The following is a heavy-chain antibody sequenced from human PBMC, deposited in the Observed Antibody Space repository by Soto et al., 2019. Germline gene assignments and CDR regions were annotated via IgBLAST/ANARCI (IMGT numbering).Heavy chain of an antibody. D-gene: IGHD1-26*01. CDR2: LSNTGRRT. V-gene: IGHV3-23*01. CDR1: VFPFGANA. J-gene: IGHJ6*02. Sequence: EVQVLESGGGLVQPGGSLRLSCVVSVFPFGANAMSWVRQAPGKGLEWVSGLSNTGRRTSYADSVKGRFSISRDNSENTVYLQMNSLRPVDTAVYYYARDVDSGSSQYYHHYYGIDAWGQGTTVTVSS. CDR3: ARDVDSGSSQYYHHYYGIDA.